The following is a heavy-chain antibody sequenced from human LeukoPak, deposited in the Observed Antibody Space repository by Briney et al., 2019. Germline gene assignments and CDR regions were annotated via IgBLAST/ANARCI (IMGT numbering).Heavy chain of an antibody. Sequence: GGSLRLSCAASGFTFSSYSMNWVRQAPGKGLEWVSYITPSSSTIYYADSVKGRFTTSRDDAKNSLYLQMNSLRAEDTALYYCARDHKDWGVFDYWGQGTLVTVSS. D-gene: IGHD7-27*01. CDR1: GFTFSSYS. CDR3: ARDHKDWGVFDY. J-gene: IGHJ4*02. V-gene: IGHV3-48*04. CDR2: ITPSSSTI.